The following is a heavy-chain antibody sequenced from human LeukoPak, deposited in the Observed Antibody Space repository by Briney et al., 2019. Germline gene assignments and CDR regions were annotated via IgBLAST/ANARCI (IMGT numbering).Heavy chain of an antibody. D-gene: IGHD3-3*01. CDR1: GFTFGDYA. Sequence: GGSLRLSCTASGFTFGDYAMSWFRQAPGKGLEWVGFIRSKAYGGTTEYAASVKGRFTISRDDSKNTLYLQMNSLKTEDTAVYYCTTVIEYYDFWSGSHTLADVNYYYMDGWGKGTTVTVSS. CDR2: IRSKAYGGTT. CDR3: TTVIEYYDFWSGSHTLADVNYYYMDG. V-gene: IGHV3-49*03. J-gene: IGHJ6*03.